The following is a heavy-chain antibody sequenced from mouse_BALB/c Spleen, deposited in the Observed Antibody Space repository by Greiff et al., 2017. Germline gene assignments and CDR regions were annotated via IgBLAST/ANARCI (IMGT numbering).Heavy chain of an antibody. CDR2: ISDGGSYT. D-gene: IGHD3-3*01. V-gene: IGHV5-4*02. J-gene: IGHJ3*01. Sequence: EVKLVESGGGLVKPGGSLKLSCAASGFTFSDYYMYWVRQTPEKRLEWVATISDGGSYTYYPDSVKGRFTISRDNAKNNLYLQMSSLKSEDTAMYYCATGTGSSFAYWGQGTLVTVSA. CDR3: ATGTGSSFAY. CDR1: GFTFSDYY.